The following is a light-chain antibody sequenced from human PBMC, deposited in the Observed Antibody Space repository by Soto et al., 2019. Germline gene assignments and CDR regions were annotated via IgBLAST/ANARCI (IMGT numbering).Light chain of an antibody. CDR3: GTRNSSLNAGRV. CDR2: ENN. CDR1: SSNIGNNY. Sequence: QSVLTQPPSVSAAPGQKVTISCSGSSSNIGNNYVSWYQQLPGTAPKLLIYENNKRPSGIPDRFSGSKSGTSATLGITGLQTGDEADYYCGTRNSSLNAGRVFGGGTKLTVL. V-gene: IGLV1-51*02. J-gene: IGLJ3*02.